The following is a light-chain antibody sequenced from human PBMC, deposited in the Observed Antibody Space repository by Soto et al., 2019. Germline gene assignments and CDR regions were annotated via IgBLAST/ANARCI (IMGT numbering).Light chain of an antibody. V-gene: IGLV1-40*01. Sequence: QSVLTQPPSVSGAPGQRVTISCTGSSSNIGAGHDVHWYQQVPGTAPKLLVSGNTKRPSGVPDRFSGSNSGTSASLAITGLQAEDEADYYCQSFDSSLNGWVFGGGTKLTVL. CDR3: QSFDSSLNGWV. J-gene: IGLJ3*02. CDR1: SSNIGAGHD. CDR2: GNT.